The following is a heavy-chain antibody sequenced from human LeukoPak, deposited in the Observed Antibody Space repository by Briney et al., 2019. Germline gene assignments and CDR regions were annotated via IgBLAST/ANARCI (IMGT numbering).Heavy chain of an antibody. CDR2: INHSGST. D-gene: IGHD3-22*01. J-gene: IGHJ3*02. V-gene: IGHV4-34*01. Sequence: SETLSLTCAVYGGSFSGYYWSWIRQPPGKGLEWIGEINHSGSTNYNPSLKSRVTISVDTSKNQFSLKLSSVTAADTAVYYCARGGGSTMIVVVPQDAFDIWGQGTMVTVSS. CDR1: GGSFSGYY. CDR3: ARGGGSTMIVVVPQDAFDI.